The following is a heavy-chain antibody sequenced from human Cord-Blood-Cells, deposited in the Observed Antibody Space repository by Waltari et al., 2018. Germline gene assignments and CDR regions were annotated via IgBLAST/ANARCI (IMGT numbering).Heavy chain of an antibody. D-gene: IGHD5-12*01. CDR2: IIPIFGTA. CDR1: GAPFSSYA. J-gene: IGHJ6*02. Sequence: QVQLVQSGAEVKKPGSSVKVSCKASGAPFSSYALGWVRQAPGQGLEWMGGIIPIFGTANYAQKFQGRVTITADESTSTAYMELSSLRSEDTAVYYCARVDGRYGGYVDGMDVWGQGTTVTVSS. V-gene: IGHV1-69*01. CDR3: ARVDGRYGGYVDGMDV.